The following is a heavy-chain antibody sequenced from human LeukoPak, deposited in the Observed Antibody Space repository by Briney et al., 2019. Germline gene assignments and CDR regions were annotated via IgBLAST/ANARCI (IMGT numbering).Heavy chain of an antibody. Sequence: GGSLRLSCAASGFTFSSYSMNWVRQAPGKGLEWVSYISSSSSTVYYSDSVKGRFTTSRDNAKNSLYLQINSLRAEDTAVYYCARDRIRFCAGGSCYTGYHFDYWGQGTLVTVSS. J-gene: IGHJ4*02. CDR1: GFTFSSYS. CDR2: ISSSSSTV. CDR3: ARDRIRFCAGGSCYTGYHFDY. V-gene: IGHV3-48*01. D-gene: IGHD2-15*01.